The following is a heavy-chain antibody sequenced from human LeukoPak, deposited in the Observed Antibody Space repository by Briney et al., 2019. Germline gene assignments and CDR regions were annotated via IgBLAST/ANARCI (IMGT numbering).Heavy chain of an antibody. CDR3: ARGPARGSWPGAADY. Sequence: PGGSLRHSCAASRFTFSSYAMLWVRQAPGQGLQWVAVISYDGNSKYYADSVKGRFTISRDNSKNTLYLQMSSPSTEDTALYYCARGPARGSWPGAADYWGQGTLVTVSS. CDR2: ISYDGNSK. J-gene: IGHJ4*02. CDR1: RFTFSSYA. V-gene: IGHV3-30-3*01. D-gene: IGHD7-27*01.